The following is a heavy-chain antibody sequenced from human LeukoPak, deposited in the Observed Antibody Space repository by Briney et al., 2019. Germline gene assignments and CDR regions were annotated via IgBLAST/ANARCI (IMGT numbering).Heavy chain of an antibody. D-gene: IGHD3-22*01. CDR2: IYYSGST. J-gene: IGHJ6*03. V-gene: IGHV4-39*01. CDR3: ARGGGYYYYSSGPGDYYYYMDV. Sequence: SETLSLTCTVSGGSISSSSYYWGWIRQPPGKGLEWIGSIYYSGSTYYNPSLKSRVTISVVTAKNQFCLKLTSVTASDTAVYYCARGGGYYYYSSGPGDYYYYMDVWGKGTTVTISS. CDR1: GGSISSSSYY.